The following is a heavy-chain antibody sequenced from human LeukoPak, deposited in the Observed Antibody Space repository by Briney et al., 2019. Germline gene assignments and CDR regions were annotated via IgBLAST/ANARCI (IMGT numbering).Heavy chain of an antibody. CDR1: RFTFRNYA. CDR3: AKNRMVRGVIITFPHAPVDY. Sequence: PGGSLRLSCAASRFTFRNYAMHWVRQAPGKGLEWVAVISSDGTNKDYADSVKGRFTISRDNSKNTLYLQMNSLRAEDTAVYYCAKNRMVRGVIITFPHAPVDYWGQGTLVTVSS. CDR2: ISSDGTNK. J-gene: IGHJ4*02. V-gene: IGHV3-30*04. D-gene: IGHD3-10*01.